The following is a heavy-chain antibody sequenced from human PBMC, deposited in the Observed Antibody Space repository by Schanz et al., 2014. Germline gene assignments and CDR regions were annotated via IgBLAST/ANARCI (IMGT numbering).Heavy chain of an antibody. V-gene: IGHV3-7*01. J-gene: IGHJ6*02. CDR2: IKKDGSEK. CDR1: GFTFSDYS. Sequence: EVQLVESGGGLVQPGGSLRLSCAASGFTFSDYSMNWVRQAPGKGLEWVANIKKDGSEKYYVDSVKGRFTISRDNAKNSLFLQMNSLRAEDTAVYYCLAPDYGMDVWGQGTTVTVSS. CDR3: LAPDYGMDV.